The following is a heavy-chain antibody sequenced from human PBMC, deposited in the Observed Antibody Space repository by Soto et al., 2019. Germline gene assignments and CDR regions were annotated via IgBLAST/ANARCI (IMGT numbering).Heavy chain of an antibody. D-gene: IGHD5-18*01. CDR2: SYYRPKWYI. CDR1: GDSVSSNSAA. CDR3: AREPGGAYTYGSYYYASHGTDD. Sequence: PSQTLALTCAIFGDSVSSNSAAWNWIRQSPSRGLEWLGSSYYRPKWYIHSPETVNGTITNYPDTSKNRFSLQLSAGTSDDTALYYCAREPGGAYTYGSYYYASHGTDDW. V-gene: IGHV6-1*01. J-gene: IGHJ6*01.